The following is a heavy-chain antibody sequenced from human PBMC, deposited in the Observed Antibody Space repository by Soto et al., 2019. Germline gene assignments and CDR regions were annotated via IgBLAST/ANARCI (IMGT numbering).Heavy chain of an antibody. J-gene: IGHJ5*02. D-gene: IGHD4-17*01. CDR3: ATGTTLTARFDP. V-gene: IGHV1-69*13. CDR1: GGTFSSYA. Sequence: SVKVSCKASGGTFSSYAISWVRQAPGQGLEWMGGIIPIFGTANYAQKFQGRVTITADESTSTAYMELSSLRSEDTAVYYCATGTTLTARFDPWGQGTLVTVSS. CDR2: IIPIFGTA.